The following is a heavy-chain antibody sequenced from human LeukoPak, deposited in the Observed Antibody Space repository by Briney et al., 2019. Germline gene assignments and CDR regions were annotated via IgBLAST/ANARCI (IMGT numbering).Heavy chain of an antibody. CDR3: ARGARGYSYG. J-gene: IGHJ4*01. CDR1: GGSVNSGSYY. D-gene: IGHD5-18*01. Sequence: SETLSLTCNVSGGSVNSGSYYWSWIRQPPGKGLGWIGYIYNSGTTNYNPSLKSRVTISVDSSKNQFSLKLTSVTAADTAVYYCARGARGYSYGWGQGTLVTVSS. CDR2: IYNSGTT. V-gene: IGHV4-61*01.